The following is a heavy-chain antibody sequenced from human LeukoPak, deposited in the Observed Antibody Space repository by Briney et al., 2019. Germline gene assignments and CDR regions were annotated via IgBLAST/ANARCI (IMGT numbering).Heavy chain of an antibody. J-gene: IGHJ6*02. CDR1: GFTFSDYY. V-gene: IGHV3-11*01. D-gene: IGHD5-18*01. CDR2: ISSSGSTI. CDR3: ARELLTWIPSYGMDV. Sequence: PGGSLRLSCAASGFTFSDYYMSWIRQAPGKGLEWVSYISSSGSTIYYADSVKGRFTISRDNAKNSLYLQMNGLRAEDTAVYYCARELLTWIPSYGMDVWGQGTTVTVSS.